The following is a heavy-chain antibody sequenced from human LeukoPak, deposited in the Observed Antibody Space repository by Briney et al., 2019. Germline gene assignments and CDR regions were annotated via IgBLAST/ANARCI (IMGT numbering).Heavy chain of an antibody. CDR3: ASFTVTPSFFDY. CDR1: GGSISSYY. J-gene: IGHJ4*02. Sequence: SETLSLTCTVSGGSISSYYWSWIRQPPGKGLEWIGYIYYSGSTNYNPSLKSRVTISVDTSKNQLSLKLSSVTAADTAVYYCASFTVTPSFFDYWGQGTLVTVSS. CDR2: IYYSGST. V-gene: IGHV4-59*01. D-gene: IGHD4-17*01.